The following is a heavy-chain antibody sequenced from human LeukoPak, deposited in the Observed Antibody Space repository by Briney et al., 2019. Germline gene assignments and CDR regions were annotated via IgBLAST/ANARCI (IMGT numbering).Heavy chain of an antibody. D-gene: IGHD5-12*01. CDR3: ERDPLGTISVWFDP. CDR1: GYTFTGYY. CDR2: INPNSGGT. V-gene: IGHV1-2*02. Sequence: ASVKVSCKASGYTFTGYYMHWVRQAPGQGLEWMGWINPNSGGTNYAQKFQGRVTMTRDTSISTAYMELSRLRSDDTAVYYCERDPLGTISVWFDPWGQGTLVTVSS. J-gene: IGHJ5*02.